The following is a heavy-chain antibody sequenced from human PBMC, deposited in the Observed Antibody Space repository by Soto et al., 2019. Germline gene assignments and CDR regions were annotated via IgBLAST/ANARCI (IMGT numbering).Heavy chain of an antibody. V-gene: IGHV4-59*01. J-gene: IGHJ5*02. CDR2: IYYSGST. D-gene: IGHD2-2*01. CDR1: GGSISSYY. CDR3: ARAPPLVVRASEFDP. Sequence: SDTLSLTCTVSGGSISSYYWSWIRQPPGKGLEWIGYIYYSGSTNYNPSLKSRVTISVDTSKNQFSLKLSSVTAADTAVYYCARAPPLVVRASEFDPWGQGTLVTVSS.